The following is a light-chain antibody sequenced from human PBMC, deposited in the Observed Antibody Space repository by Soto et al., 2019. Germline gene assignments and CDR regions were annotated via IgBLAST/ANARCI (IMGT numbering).Light chain of an antibody. CDR2: NVG. Sequence: QSVLTQPASVSGSPGQSITISCTGTSSDVGGYNSVSWYQQHPGKAPKLMIYNVGNRPSGVSNRFSGSKSGNTASLTISGLQAEDEADYYCSSYTSSSTYVFGTGTKSPS. V-gene: IGLV2-14*01. CDR1: SSDVGGYNS. CDR3: SSYTSSSTYV. J-gene: IGLJ1*01.